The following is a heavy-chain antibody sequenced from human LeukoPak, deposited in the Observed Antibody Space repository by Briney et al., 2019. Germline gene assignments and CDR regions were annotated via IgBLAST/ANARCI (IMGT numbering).Heavy chain of an antibody. J-gene: IGHJ4*01. CDR1: GYTFTRYG. D-gene: IGHD3-22*01. CDR2: ISAYNGNT. Sequence: VSVKVSCKASGYTFTRYGISWVQQAPGQGLEGMGWISAYNGNTNYAQKLQGRVTMTTDTSTSTAYMEMRSLRSDDTAVYYCAKIRASGRVITSESDSSGYPLDFDYRGQGTLGTVPS. CDR3: AKIRASGRVITSESDSSGYPLDFDY. V-gene: IGHV1-18*01.